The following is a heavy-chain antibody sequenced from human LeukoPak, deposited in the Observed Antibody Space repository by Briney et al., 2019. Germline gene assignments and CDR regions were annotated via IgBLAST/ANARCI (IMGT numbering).Heavy chain of an antibody. CDR2: ISNSGNI. Sequence: SETLSLTCTVSGGSISTYYWSWIRQPPGKGLEWIAYISNSGNINYNPSLRSRVTMSVDTSKNQFSLKMSSVTAADTAVYYCARSPDSSGYYYYFDYWGQGTLVTVSS. D-gene: IGHD3-22*01. CDR3: ARSPDSSGYYYYFDY. CDR1: GGSISTYY. V-gene: IGHV4-59*01. J-gene: IGHJ4*02.